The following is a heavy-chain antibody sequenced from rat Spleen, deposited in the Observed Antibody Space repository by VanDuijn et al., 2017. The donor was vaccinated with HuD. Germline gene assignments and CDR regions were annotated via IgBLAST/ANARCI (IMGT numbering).Heavy chain of an antibody. CDR3: ARSQSGRFAY. CDR1: GFTFSNYY. J-gene: IGHJ3*01. D-gene: IGHD3-2*01. Sequence: EVQLVESGGGLVQPGRSLKLSCAASGFTFSNYYMAWVRQAPTKGLEWVAYITTGGGSTYYRDSVKGRFTISRDNAKSTLYLHMDSLRSEDTATYFCARSQSGRFAYWGQGTLVTVSS. CDR2: ITTGGGST. V-gene: IGHV5-27*01.